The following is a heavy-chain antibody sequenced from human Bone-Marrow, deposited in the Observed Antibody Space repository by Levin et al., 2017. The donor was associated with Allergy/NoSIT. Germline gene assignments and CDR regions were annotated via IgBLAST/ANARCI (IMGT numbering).Heavy chain of an antibody. CDR2: IDPSDSYT. D-gene: IGHD4/OR15-4a*01. Sequence: GESLKISCQGSGYIFSKFWISWVRQTPEKGLEWVGRIDPSDSYTNYSPSFRGHVTTSADKSISAAFLEWSSLRASDTAMYYCARPRVGAGDAFDLWGQGTMVTVSS. V-gene: IGHV5-10-1*01. J-gene: IGHJ3*01. CDR3: ARPRVGAGDAFDL. CDR1: GYIFSKFW.